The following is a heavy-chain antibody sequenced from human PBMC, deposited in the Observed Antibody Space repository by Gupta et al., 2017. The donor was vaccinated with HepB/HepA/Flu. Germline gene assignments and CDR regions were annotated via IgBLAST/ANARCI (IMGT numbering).Heavy chain of an antibody. V-gene: IGHV3-11*01. CDR1: GFTFSDYY. CDR2: IVNTGSTT. CDR3: ARDSGLSGLYYFDY. D-gene: IGHD2/OR15-2a*01. Sequence: QVQLVESGGGLVKPGGSLRLSCIASGFTFSDYYMSWIRQAPGKGLEWLSYIVNTGSTTYYADSVRGRFTISRDNAKNSLYLQINTLRAEDTAVYYCARDSGLSGLYYFDYWGQGTLVTVSA. J-gene: IGHJ4*02.